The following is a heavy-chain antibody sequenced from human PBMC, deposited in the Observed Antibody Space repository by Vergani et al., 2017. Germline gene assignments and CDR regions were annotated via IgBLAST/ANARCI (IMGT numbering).Heavy chain of an antibody. CDR3: ARGSRAAVYSGPDS. J-gene: IGHJ4*02. Sequence: QVQLQESGPGLVKPSQTLSLTCTVSGSSMSSVGYYWTWIRQSAGKRLEWIGDILGSGTANYNPSFQGRVSMSVATSKNQFSLSLSSVNATDTAVYYCARGSRAAVYSGPDSWGQGTRVTVSS. CDR2: ILGSGTA. V-gene: IGHV4-61*02. D-gene: IGHD1-26*01. CDR1: GSSMSSVGYY.